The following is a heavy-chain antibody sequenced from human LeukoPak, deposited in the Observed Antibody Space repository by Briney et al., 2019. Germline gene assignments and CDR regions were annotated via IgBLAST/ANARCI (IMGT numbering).Heavy chain of an antibody. Sequence: GGSLRLSCAASGFTVSSNYMSWVRQAPGEGLEWVSVIYSGGTTYYADSVKGRFTISRDNAKNSLYLQMNSLRAEDMALYYCAKDRYSSGRSPAFDYWGQGTLVTVSS. CDR2: IYSGGTT. J-gene: IGHJ4*02. CDR3: AKDRYSSGRSPAFDY. CDR1: GFTVSSNY. D-gene: IGHD6-19*01. V-gene: IGHV3-53*05.